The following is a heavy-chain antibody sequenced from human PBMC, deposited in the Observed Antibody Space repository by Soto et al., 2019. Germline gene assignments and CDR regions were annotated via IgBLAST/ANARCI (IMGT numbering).Heavy chain of an antibody. Sequence: QVQLQESGPGLVKPSGTLSLTCAVSGGSISSSNWWSWVRQPPGKGLEWIGEIYHSGSTNYNPSLKSXXTXSXXKSKHQFSLKLSSVTAADTAVYYCARVRGYGDRGYWGQGTLVTVSS. CDR3: ARVRGYGDRGY. D-gene: IGHD4-17*01. V-gene: IGHV4-4*02. CDR2: IYHSGST. J-gene: IGHJ4*02. CDR1: GGSISSSNW.